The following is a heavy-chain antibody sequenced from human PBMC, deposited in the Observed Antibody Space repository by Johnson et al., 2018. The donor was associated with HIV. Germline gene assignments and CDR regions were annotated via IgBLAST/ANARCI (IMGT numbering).Heavy chain of an antibody. V-gene: IGHV3-30*02. D-gene: IGHD1-1*01. J-gene: IGHJ3*02. CDR2: KRYDGSNK. CDR3: AKDKQPGNGRYDALDI. CDR1: GFTFSTFG. Sequence: VQLVESGGGVVQPGGSLRLSCAASGFTFSTFGMHWVRQAPGKGLAWVSFKRYDGSNKYYADFVKGRFTTSRDNSNNTLYLQMNSLRAEDTAVYSCAKDKQPGNGRYDALDIWGQGTTVIVSS.